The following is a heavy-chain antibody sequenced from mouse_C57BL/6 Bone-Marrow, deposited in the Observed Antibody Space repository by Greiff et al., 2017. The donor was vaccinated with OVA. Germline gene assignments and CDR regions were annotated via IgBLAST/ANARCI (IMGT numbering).Heavy chain of an antibody. V-gene: IGHV8-8*01. CDR2: IWWDDDK. J-gene: IGHJ2*01. Sequence: QVTLKESGPGILQPSQTLSLTCSFSGFSLSTFGMGVGWIRQPSGKGLEWLAHIWWDDDKYYNPALKSRTTISKETSNNQVFLKISNVDTADTATYYSARNWRGYYFDYWGQGTTLTVSS. CDR3: ARNWRGYYFDY. D-gene: IGHD4-1*02. CDR1: GFSLSTFGMG.